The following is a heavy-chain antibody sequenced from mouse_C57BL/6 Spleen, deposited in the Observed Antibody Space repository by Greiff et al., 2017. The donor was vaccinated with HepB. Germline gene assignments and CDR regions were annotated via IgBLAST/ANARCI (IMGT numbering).Heavy chain of an antibody. V-gene: IGHV1-64*01. D-gene: IGHD2-4*01. CDR3: ARQAGVSDYDYDGYYIDY. CDR2: IHPNSGST. CDR1: GYTFTSYW. J-gene: IGHJ2*01. Sequence: QVQLQQPGAELVKPGASVKLSCKASGYTFTSYWMHWVKQRPGQGLEWIGMIHPNSGSTNYNEKFKSKATLTVDKSSSTAYMQLSSLTSEDSAVYYCARQAGVSDYDYDGYYIDYWGQGTTLTVSS.